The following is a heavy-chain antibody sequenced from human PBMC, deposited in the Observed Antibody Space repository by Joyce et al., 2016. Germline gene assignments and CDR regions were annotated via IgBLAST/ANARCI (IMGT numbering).Heavy chain of an antibody. V-gene: IGHV3-30*04. CDR3: ARGTRYYHSSGYSGDY. CDR2: VSYDGSEK. J-gene: IGHJ4*02. D-gene: IGHD3-22*01. Sequence: QVQLVESGGGVVQPGRSLRLSCAASGFTLGSYAMHLGRQAPGNVLEWVAVVSYDGSEKFYADSVKGRFTISRDKSKNTLNLQKSSLRAEDTAVYFCARGTRYYHSSGYSGDYWGQGTLVTVSS. CDR1: GFTLGSYA.